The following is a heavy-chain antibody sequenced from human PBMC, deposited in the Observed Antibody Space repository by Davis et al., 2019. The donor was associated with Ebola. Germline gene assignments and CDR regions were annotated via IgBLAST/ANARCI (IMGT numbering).Heavy chain of an antibody. CDR1: GFTFSNYW. CDR2: IRQDGIEK. Sequence: GGSLRLSCAASGFTFSNYWMSWVRQAPGKGLEWVANIRQDGIEKFYVGSVKGRFTISRDNGKKSVYLQMNSLRAEDTAVYYCVRDTSGWYPLFKWLDPWGQGTLVTVSS. CDR3: VRDTSGWYPLFKWLDP. V-gene: IGHV3-7*03. D-gene: IGHD6-13*01. J-gene: IGHJ5*02.